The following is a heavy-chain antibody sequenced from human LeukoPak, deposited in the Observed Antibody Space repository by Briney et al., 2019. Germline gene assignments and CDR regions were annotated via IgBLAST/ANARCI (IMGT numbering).Heavy chain of an antibody. V-gene: IGHV4-4*07. CDR1: GGSISSYY. CDR2: IYTSGNT. J-gene: IGHJ4*02. Sequence: PSETLSLTCTVSGGSISSYYWSWIRQPAGKGLEWIGRIYTSGNTNYNPSLKSRLTIAVDTSKNQFSLKLSSVTAADTAVYYCAREPSDYGGNRFDYWGQGTLVTVSS. CDR3: AREPSDYGGNRFDY. D-gene: IGHD4-23*01.